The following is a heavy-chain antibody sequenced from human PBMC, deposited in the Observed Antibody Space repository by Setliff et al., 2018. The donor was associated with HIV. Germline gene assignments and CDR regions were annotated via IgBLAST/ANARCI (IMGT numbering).Heavy chain of an antibody. Sequence: SETLSLTCTVSGGSINSGNYYWSWIRQPAGTGLEWIGHIYSREITNYNPSLKSRASISVDTSKNQFSLRLSSLTAADTALYYCAVGIIASTGTFFDYWGQGTLVTVSS. D-gene: IGHD6-13*01. CDR1: GGSINSGNYY. CDR3: AVGIIASTGTFFDY. V-gene: IGHV4-61*09. CDR2: IYSREIT. J-gene: IGHJ4*02.